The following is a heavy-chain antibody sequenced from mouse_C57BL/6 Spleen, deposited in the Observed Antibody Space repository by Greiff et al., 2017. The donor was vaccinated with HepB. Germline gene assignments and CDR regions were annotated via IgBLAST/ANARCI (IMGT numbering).Heavy chain of an antibody. Sequence: EVMLVESGGGLVKPGGSLKLSCAASGFTFSSYAMSWVRQTPEKRLEWVATISDGGSYTYYPDNVKGRFTISRDNAKNNLYLQMSHLKAEDTAMYYCARGGRWLLQGDAMDYWGQGTSVTVSS. CDR1: GFTFSSYA. V-gene: IGHV5-4*03. D-gene: IGHD2-3*01. J-gene: IGHJ4*01. CDR3: ARGGRWLLQGDAMDY. CDR2: ISDGGSYT.